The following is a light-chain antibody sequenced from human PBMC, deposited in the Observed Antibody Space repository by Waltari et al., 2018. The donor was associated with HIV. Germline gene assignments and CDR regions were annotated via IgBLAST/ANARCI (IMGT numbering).Light chain of an antibody. CDR1: SSNLESHY. Sequence: QSVLTQPPSASGTPGQRVTISFSGSSSNLESHYVYWYQQLPATAPKLLLDWSIQRPSGVPDRFSGSKSGTSASLAISGLRSEDEADYYCAAWDDSLSVVVFGGGTKLTVL. V-gene: IGLV1-47*01. CDR2: WSI. J-gene: IGLJ2*01. CDR3: AAWDDSLSVVV.